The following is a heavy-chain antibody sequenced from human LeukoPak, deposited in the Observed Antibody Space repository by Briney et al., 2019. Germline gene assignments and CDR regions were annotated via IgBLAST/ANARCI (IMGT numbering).Heavy chain of an antibody. Sequence: ASVKVSCKASGYTFSSYGISWVRQAPGQGLEWMGWISAYNGNTDYAQNLRGRLIMTTDTSPSTAYMELRSLRSDDTAVYYCARDSVDGSGTYYNDSPDYWGQGTLVTVSS. J-gene: IGHJ4*02. CDR1: GYTFSSYG. CDR3: ARDSVDGSGTYYNDSPDY. CDR2: ISAYNGNT. V-gene: IGHV1-18*01. D-gene: IGHD3-10*01.